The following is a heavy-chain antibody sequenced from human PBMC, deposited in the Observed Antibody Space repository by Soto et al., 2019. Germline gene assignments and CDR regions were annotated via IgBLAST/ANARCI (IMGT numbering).Heavy chain of an antibody. CDR3: NRGSEYDFWSGYL. Sequence: QERLLQSGAEVRKPGSSVTVSCKVTGGTATRYAINWLRQAPGQGLEWMGGIVPMCGTSKYAQKFQGRVTITADTSTNIAYMELRRLRSEDTAVYYCNRGSEYDFWSGYLWGQGTLVSVSS. D-gene: IGHD3-3*01. CDR1: GGTATRYA. J-gene: IGHJ4*02. V-gene: IGHV1-69*06. CDR2: IVPMCGTS.